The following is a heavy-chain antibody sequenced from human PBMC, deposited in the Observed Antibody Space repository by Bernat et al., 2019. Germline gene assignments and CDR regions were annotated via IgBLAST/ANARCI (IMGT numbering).Heavy chain of an antibody. Sequence: QVQLVQSGAEVKKPGASVKVSCKASGYTFTGYYMHWVRQAPGQGLEWMGWINSNSGGTNYAQKFQGWVTMNRDTSISTAYMELSRLRSDDTAVYYCARGGMITFGGVIGYFDYWGQGTLVTVSS. CDR1: GYTFTGYY. V-gene: IGHV1-2*04. D-gene: IGHD3-16*02. CDR3: ARGGMITFGGVIGYFDY. J-gene: IGHJ4*02. CDR2: INSNSGGT.